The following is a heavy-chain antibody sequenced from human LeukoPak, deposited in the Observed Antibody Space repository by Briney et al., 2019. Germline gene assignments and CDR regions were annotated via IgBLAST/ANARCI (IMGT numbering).Heavy chain of an antibody. J-gene: IGHJ4*02. V-gene: IGHV3-21*01. Sequence: GGSLRLSCAASGFTFSTYSMNWVRQAPGKGLEWVSSISSSSYIYYADSVKGRFTISRDNAKNSLYLQMNSLRAEDTAVYYCARDRRDTGYFDYWGQGTLVTVSS. CDR1: GFTFSTYS. D-gene: IGHD5-18*01. CDR2: ISSSSYI. CDR3: ARDRRDTGYFDY.